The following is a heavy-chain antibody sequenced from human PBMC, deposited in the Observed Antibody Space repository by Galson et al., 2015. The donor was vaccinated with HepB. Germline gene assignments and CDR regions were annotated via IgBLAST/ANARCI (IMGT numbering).Heavy chain of an antibody. CDR2: IKTQTDGGTV. V-gene: IGHV3-15*01. Sequence: SLRLSCAASGFTFSNAYMSWVRQAPGRGLEWLGRIKTQTDGGTVDYTAPVKGRFTISRDDSKNTLYLQMNSPKTEHTGVYYCIGPGGRGYYYYKGMDVWGQGTTVTVSS. J-gene: IGHJ6*02. D-gene: IGHD2-15*01. CDR3: IGPGGRGYYYYKGMDV. CDR1: GFTFSNAY.